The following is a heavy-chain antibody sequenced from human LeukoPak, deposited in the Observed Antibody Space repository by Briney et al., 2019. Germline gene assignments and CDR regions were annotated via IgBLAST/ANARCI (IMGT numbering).Heavy chain of an antibody. CDR3: ARGARYYYGSGSYVDY. CDR2: MNPNSGNT. D-gene: IGHD3-10*01. CDR1: GYTFTSYD. J-gene: IGHJ4*02. V-gene: IGHV1-8*01. Sequence: SVKVSCKASGYTFTSYDINWVRQATGQGLEWMGWMNPNSGNTGYAQKFQGRVTMTRNTSISTAYMELSSLRSEDTAVYYCARGARYYYGSGSYVDYWGQGTLVTVSS.